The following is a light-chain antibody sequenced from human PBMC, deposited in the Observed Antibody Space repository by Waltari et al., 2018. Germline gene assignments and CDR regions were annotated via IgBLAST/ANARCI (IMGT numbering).Light chain of an antibody. V-gene: IGLV5-45*03. Sequence: QAVLTQPSSLSASPGASASLTCTLPSGINIGTFSIFWYQQKPGSPPQFPLRYKSGSDKQQASGVPGRFSGSKDASANAGILLISGLQSEDEADYYCMIWHSSAVVFGGGTKLTVL. CDR3: MIWHSSAVV. J-gene: IGLJ2*01. CDR2: YKSGSDK. CDR1: SGINIGTFS.